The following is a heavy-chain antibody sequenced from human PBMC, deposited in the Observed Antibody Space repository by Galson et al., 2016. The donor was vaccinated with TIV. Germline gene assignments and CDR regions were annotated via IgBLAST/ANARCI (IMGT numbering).Heavy chain of an antibody. J-gene: IGHJ4*02. D-gene: IGHD3-22*01. CDR3: ARELGESASENYYPGFDC. Sequence: SLRLSCAASEFTVSSNFMSWVRQAPGKGLEWISIIYSDGRTYYTESVKGRFTVSRDDSRNTLYLQMNALRAEDTAIYYCARELGESASENYYPGFDCWGQGTLVTVSS. V-gene: IGHV3-53*01. CDR1: EFTVSSNF. CDR2: IYSDGRT.